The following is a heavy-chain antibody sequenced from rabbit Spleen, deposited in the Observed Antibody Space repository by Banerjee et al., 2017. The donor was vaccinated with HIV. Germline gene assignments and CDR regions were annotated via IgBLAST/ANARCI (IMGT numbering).Heavy chain of an antibody. D-gene: IGHD8-1*01. CDR1: GVSFSGSSY. V-gene: IGHV1S40*01. CDR2: IEGGSSSFT. Sequence: QSLEESGGDLVKPGASLTLTCIASGVSFSGSSYMCWVRQAPGKGLEWIACIEGGSSSFTYFASWAKGRFTISKTSSTTVTLQMTSLTAADTATYFCARDAGRGDYIDGVFNLWGPGTLVTVS. J-gene: IGHJ4*01. CDR3: ARDAGRGDYIDGVFNL.